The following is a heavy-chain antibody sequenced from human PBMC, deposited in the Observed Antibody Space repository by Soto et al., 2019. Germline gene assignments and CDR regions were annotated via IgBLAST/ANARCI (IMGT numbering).Heavy chain of an antibody. CDR1: GFSFTNFG. CDR2: IDPYTGAT. J-gene: IGHJ4*02. V-gene: IGHV1-8*01. Sequence: QVQLVQSGAEVKKPGASLRVSCKASGFSFTNFGIHWVRQASGQGLEWVGWIDPYTGATVFVQKFQGRASMSTNTSTSTAYMEVSGLRVDDTAVYYCARGRGGAAEGGLDQWGQGTVVIVST. CDR3: ARGRGGAAEGGLDQ. D-gene: IGHD6-13*01.